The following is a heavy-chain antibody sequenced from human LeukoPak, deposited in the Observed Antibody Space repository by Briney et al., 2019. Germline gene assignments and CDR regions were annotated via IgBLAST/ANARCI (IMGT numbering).Heavy chain of an antibody. CDR2: ISSNGGST. CDR3: ARGPGYCSGGSCYFGGFDY. V-gene: IGHV3-64*01. CDR1: GFTFSSYA. D-gene: IGHD2-15*01. Sequence: GGSLRLSCAASGFTFSSYAMHWVRQAPGKGLEYVSAISSNGGSTYYANSVKGRSTISRDNSKNTLYLQMGSLRAEDMAVYYCARGPGYCSGGSCYFGGFDYWGQGTLVTVSS. J-gene: IGHJ4*02.